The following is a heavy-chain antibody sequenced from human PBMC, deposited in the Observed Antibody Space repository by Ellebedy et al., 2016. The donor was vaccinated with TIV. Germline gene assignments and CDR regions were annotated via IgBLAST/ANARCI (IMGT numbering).Heavy chain of an antibody. CDR3: AEGRSGWYYFDY. CDR1: GGSFSGYY. V-gene: IGHV4-34*01. D-gene: IGHD6-19*01. J-gene: IGHJ4*02. Sequence: GSLRLSCAVYGGSFSGYYWSWVRQPPGKGLEWIGDVNQSGRTSYHPSLKSRVTISVDTSKNQFSLRLTSVTAADTAVYYCAEGRSGWYYFDYWGQGTLVTVSS. CDR2: VNQSGRT.